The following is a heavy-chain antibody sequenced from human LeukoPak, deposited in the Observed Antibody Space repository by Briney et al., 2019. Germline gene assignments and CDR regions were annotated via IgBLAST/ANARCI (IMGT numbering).Heavy chain of an antibody. Sequence: SETLSLTCTVSGGSISGYYWSWIRQPPGRGLEYMGYIYYSGNTNYNPALQSRVTISVDTSKNQFSLNLNSVTAADTAVYYCARLNTIGGTYPHNDYWGRGILVTVSS. D-gene: IGHD1-26*01. CDR3: ARLNTIGGTYPHNDY. CDR2: IYYSGNT. J-gene: IGHJ4*02. V-gene: IGHV4-59*01. CDR1: GGSISGYY.